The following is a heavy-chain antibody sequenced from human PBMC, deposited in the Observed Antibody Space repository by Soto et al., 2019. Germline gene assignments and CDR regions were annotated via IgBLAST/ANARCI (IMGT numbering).Heavy chain of an antibody. Sequence: QVQLVQSGAEEKKPGASVKVSCKASGYTFTSYAMHWVRQAPGQRLEWMGWINAGNGNTKYSQKFQGRVTITRDTAASTAYMALSSLRSEDTAVYDCARSMVVVTALDYWGQGTLVTVSS. J-gene: IGHJ4*02. CDR2: INAGNGNT. CDR1: GYTFTSYA. CDR3: ARSMVVVTALDY. D-gene: IGHD2-21*02. V-gene: IGHV1-3*05.